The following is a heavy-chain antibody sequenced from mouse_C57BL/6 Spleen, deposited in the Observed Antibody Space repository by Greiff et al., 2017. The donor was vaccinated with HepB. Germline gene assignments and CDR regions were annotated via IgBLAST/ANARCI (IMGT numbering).Heavy chain of an antibody. Sequence: QVQLQQPGAELVRPGTSVKLSCKASGYTFTSYWMHWVKQRPGQGLEWIGVIDPSDSYTNYNQKFKGKATWTVDTSSSTAYMQLSSLTSEDSAVYYCARENLLLRIRFAYWGQGTLVTVSA. CDR2: IDPSDSYT. D-gene: IGHD1-1*01. CDR3: ARENLLLRIRFAY. CDR1: GYTFTSYW. J-gene: IGHJ3*01. V-gene: IGHV1-59*01.